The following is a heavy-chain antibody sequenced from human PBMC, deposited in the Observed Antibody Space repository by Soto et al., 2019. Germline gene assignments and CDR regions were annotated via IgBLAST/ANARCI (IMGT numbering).Heavy chain of an antibody. V-gene: IGHV1-8*01. CDR2: MNPNSRNT. Sequence: QVQLVRSGAEVKKPGASVKVSCKASGYTFTSYDINWVRQATGQGLEWMGWMNPNSRNTGYAQKFQGRVTMTRNTSISTAYMELSSLRSEDTAVYYCARERSNYATVRFDPWGQGTLVIVSS. D-gene: IGHD4-4*01. CDR3: ARERSNYATVRFDP. J-gene: IGHJ5*02. CDR1: GYTFTSYD.